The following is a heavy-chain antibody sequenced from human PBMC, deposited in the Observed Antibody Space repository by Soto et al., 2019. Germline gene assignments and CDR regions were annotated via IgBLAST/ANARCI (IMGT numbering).Heavy chain of an antibody. CDR3: ARVGTSCHSGGCYYYYGLGL. Sequence: QVRLQESGPGLVKPSETLSLSCIVSGDSVGNGPYYWSWIRQPPGKGLEWIGYIYYSGSTNLNPSRASRVNISIDTSKNQFSLKLLSVTAADAAVYFCARVGTSCHSGGCYYYYGLGLWGQGTTVAISS. J-gene: IGHJ6*02. CDR1: GDSVGNGPYY. D-gene: IGHD1-26*01. CDR2: IYYSGST. V-gene: IGHV4-61*01.